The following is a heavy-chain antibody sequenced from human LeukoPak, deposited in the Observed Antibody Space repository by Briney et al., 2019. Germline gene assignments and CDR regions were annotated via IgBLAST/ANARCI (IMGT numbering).Heavy chain of an antibody. CDR3: AKGGPYGMDV. V-gene: IGHV3-30*18. Sequence: GGSLRLSCAASGFTFSSYGMHWVRRAPGKGLEWVAVISYDGSNKYYADSVKGRFTISRDNSKNTLYLQMNSLRAEDTAVYYCAKGGPYGMDVWGQGTTVTVSS. CDR1: GFTFSSYG. CDR2: ISYDGSNK. J-gene: IGHJ6*02. D-gene: IGHD3-10*01.